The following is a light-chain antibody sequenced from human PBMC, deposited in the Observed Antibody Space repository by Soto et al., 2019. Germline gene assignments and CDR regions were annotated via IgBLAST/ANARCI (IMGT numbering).Light chain of an antibody. CDR1: RSDVGSYNS. Sequence: QSALTQPASVSGSPGESITISCTGTRSDVGSYNSIAWYQQHPGKAPRVMIFEVTKRPSGISNRFSGSKSGSTASLTISVLQAEDEADYFCFSYAGDSTWVFGGGTKLTVL. J-gene: IGLJ3*02. CDR3: FSYAGDSTWV. V-gene: IGLV2-23*02. CDR2: EVT.